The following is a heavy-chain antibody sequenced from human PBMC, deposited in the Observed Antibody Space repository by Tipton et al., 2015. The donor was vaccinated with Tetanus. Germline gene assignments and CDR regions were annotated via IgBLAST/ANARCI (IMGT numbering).Heavy chain of an antibody. V-gene: IGHV3-7*01. CDR3: ARDLSYYDYIWGGDRDRYFDL. J-gene: IGHJ2*01. CDR2: IKEDGSEK. Sequence: SLRLSCTASGFTFSSYWMSWVRQTPGKGLEWVANIKEDGSEKYYVDSVKGRFTISRDNAKNSLLLEMSSLRVEDTAVYYCARDLSYYDYIWGGDRDRYFDLWGRGTLVTVSS. CDR1: GFTFSSYW. D-gene: IGHD3-16*01.